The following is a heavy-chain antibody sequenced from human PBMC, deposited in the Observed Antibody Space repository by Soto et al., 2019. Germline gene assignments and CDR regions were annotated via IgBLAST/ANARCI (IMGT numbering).Heavy chain of an antibody. V-gene: IGHV4-39*01. Sequence: QLQLQESGPGLVKPSETLSLTCTVSGGSISSSSYYWGWNRQPPGKGLEWIGSIYYSGSTYYNPSIKSRVTISVDTSKNQFSLKLSSVTAADTAVYYCARGTPQWLVLLGWGQGTLVTVSS. J-gene: IGHJ4*02. D-gene: IGHD6-19*01. CDR2: IYYSGST. CDR3: ARGTPQWLVLLG. CDR1: GGSISSSSYY.